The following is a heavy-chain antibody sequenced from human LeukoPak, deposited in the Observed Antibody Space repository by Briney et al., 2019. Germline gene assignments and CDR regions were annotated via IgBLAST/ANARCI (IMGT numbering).Heavy chain of an antibody. CDR2: ISYDGSNK. J-gene: IGHJ2*01. Sequence: GGSLRLSCAASGFTFSSYGMHWVRQAPGKGLEWVAVISYDGSNKYYADSVKGRFTISRDNSKNTLYLQMNSLRAEDTAVYYCAKGSLSEWYFDLWGRGTLVTVSS. CDR3: AKGSLSEWYFDL. V-gene: IGHV3-30*18. CDR1: GFTFSSYG.